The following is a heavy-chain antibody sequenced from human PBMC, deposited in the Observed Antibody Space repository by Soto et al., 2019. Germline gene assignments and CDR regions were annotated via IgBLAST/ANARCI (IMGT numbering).Heavy chain of an antibody. D-gene: IGHD1-26*01. J-gene: IGHJ5*02. CDR1: GGSISRKY. CDR3: ARVQWELVGGWFDP. CDR2: IYYSGST. Sequence: KPSETLSLTCTVSGGSISRKYWTWIRQPPGKGLEWIGYIYYSGSTNYNPSLKSRVSISLDTSKNQFSLNLSSVTAADTAVYYCARVQWELVGGWFDPWGQGTLVTVS. V-gene: IGHV4-59*01.